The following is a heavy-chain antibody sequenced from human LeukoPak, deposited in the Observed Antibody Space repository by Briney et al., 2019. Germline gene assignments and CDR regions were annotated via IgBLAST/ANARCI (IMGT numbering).Heavy chain of an antibody. D-gene: IGHD4-17*01. V-gene: IGHV3-48*03. CDR2: ISSSGSTR. J-gene: IGHJ4*02. CDR1: GFTFSRHW. Sequence: GGSLRPSCAASGFTFSRHWMSWVRQAPGKGLEWVSYISSSGSTRYYADSVKGRFTISRDNAKNSLYLQMNSLRAEDTAVYYCARVQTTVTTLDYWGQGTLVTVSS. CDR3: ARVQTTVTTLDY.